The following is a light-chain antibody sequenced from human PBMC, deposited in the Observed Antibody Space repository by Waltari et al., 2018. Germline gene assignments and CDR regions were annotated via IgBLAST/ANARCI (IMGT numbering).Light chain of an antibody. Sequence: QSALTQPPSASGTPGQRVTISCSGGKSNIGANTVNWYQQLPGTAPKLLIHSNDQRPSGFPDRFSGSKSGTSASLAIGGLRSDDEATYHCSTWDDSLSAVLFGGGTKVTVL. CDR3: STWDDSLSAVL. J-gene: IGLJ2*01. CDR2: SND. V-gene: IGLV1-44*01. CDR1: KSNIGANT.